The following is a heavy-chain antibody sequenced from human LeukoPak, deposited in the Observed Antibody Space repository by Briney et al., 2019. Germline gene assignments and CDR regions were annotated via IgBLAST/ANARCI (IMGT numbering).Heavy chain of an antibody. CDR3: ARAGCISNSCHVIGADNWFDP. Sequence: VASVKVSCKASGYTFTGYHMHWVRQAPGRGLEWMGWINPNSGGTNYAQKFQGRVTMTRDTSISTLYMDLSRLTADDTAVYYCARAGCISNSCHVIGADNWFDPWGQGTLLTVSS. CDR2: INPNSGGT. CDR1: GYTFTGYH. D-gene: IGHD2-2*01. V-gene: IGHV1-2*02. J-gene: IGHJ5*02.